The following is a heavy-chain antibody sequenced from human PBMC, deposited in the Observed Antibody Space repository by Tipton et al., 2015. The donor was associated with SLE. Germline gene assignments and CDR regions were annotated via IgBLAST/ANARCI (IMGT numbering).Heavy chain of an antibody. Sequence: TLSLTCTVSGGSITSHYWTWIRQSPGKEFEWLAYVSYTGSATYNPSLRSRVSISLDTSENQFSLRVTSVTAADSAVYYCARHQSFRGGSYDFWSGLYHFDSWGQGALVTVSS. V-gene: IGHV4-59*08. CDR2: VSYTGSA. CDR3: ARHQSFRGGSYDFWSGLYHFDS. D-gene: IGHD3-3*01. J-gene: IGHJ4*02. CDR1: GGSITSHY.